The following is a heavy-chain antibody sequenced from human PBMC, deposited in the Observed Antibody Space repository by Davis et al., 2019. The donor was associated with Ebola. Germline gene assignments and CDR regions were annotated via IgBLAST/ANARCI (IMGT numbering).Heavy chain of an antibody. CDR3: ARSRGVRGVIIRGYGMDV. J-gene: IGHJ6*02. V-gene: IGHV5-10-1*01. D-gene: IGHD3-10*01. CDR1: GYSFTSYW. Sequence: GESLKISCKGSGYSFTSYWISWVRQMPGKGLEWMGRIDPSDSYTNYSPSFQGHVTISADKSISTAYLQWSSLKASDTAMYYCARSRGVRGVIIRGYGMDVWGQGTTVTVSS. CDR2: IDPSDSYT.